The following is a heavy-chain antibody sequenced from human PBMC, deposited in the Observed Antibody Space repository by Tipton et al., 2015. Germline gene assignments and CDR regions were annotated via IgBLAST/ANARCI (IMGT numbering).Heavy chain of an antibody. CDR2: IYYSGTT. V-gene: IGHV4-30-4*01. CDR1: GGSISSGDYY. D-gene: IGHD6-25*01. CDR3: ARPASGAFDI. J-gene: IGHJ3*02. Sequence: TLSLTCTVSGGSISSGDYYWSWIRQPPGKGLEWIGDIYYSGTTYYNPSLKSRVTISIDTSKNQFSLKLSSVTAADTAVYYCARPASGAFDIWGQGTMVTVSS.